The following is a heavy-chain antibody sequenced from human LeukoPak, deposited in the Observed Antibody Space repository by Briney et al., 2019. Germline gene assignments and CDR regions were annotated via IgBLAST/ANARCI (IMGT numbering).Heavy chain of an antibody. V-gene: IGHV4-34*01. CDR2: INHRGST. J-gene: IGHJ4*02. CDR3: ATTRTYYGDPHFDY. CDR1: GGSFSGFY. D-gene: IGHD4-17*01. Sequence: SETLSLTCGVYGGSFSGFYRSWIRQPPGEGLEWIGEINHRGSTEYNPSLKSRVTISLDTSKNQFSLRLRSVTAADTAVYYCATTRTYYGDPHFDYWGQGTLVTVSS.